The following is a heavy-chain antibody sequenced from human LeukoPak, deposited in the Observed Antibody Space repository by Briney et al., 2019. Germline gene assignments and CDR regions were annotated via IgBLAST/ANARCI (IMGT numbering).Heavy chain of an antibody. V-gene: IGHV3-66*02. CDR1: GFTVSSYY. Sequence: GGSLRLSCAASGFTVSSYYMTWVRQAPGKGLEWVSIIYSGGSTYYADSVHGRFTISRDNSKNPLYLQMNSLRVEDTAVYYCARVQQWLGPKDVWGQGTTVTVSS. CDR2: IYSGGST. J-gene: IGHJ6*02. CDR3: ARVQQWLGPKDV. D-gene: IGHD6-19*01.